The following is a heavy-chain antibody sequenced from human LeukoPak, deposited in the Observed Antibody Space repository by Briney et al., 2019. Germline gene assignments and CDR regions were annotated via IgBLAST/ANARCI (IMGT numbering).Heavy chain of an antibody. V-gene: IGHV4-61*02. Sequence: PSETLSLTCTVSGGSISSGSYYWSWIRQPAGKGLEWIGRIYTSGSTNYNPSLKSRVTISVDTSKNQFSLKLSSVTAADTAVYYCARDGPSDYDFWSGSGYMDVWGKGTTVTVSS. D-gene: IGHD3-3*01. CDR2: IYTSGST. CDR3: ARDGPSDYDFWSGSGYMDV. CDR1: GGSISSGSYY. J-gene: IGHJ6*03.